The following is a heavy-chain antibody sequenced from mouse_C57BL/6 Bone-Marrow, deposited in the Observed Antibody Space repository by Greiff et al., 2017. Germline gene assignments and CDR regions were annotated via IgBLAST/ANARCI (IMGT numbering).Heavy chain of an antibody. D-gene: IGHD1-1*01. Sequence: VQLQQPGAELVKPGASVKLSCKASGYTFTSYWMHWVKQRPGRGLEWIGRIDPHSGGTKYNEKFKSKATLTVDKPSSTADMQLSSLTSEDSAVYYCARDNYGSSYAMYYWGQGTSVTGAS. CDR2: IDPHSGGT. V-gene: IGHV1-72*01. CDR1: GYTFTSYW. J-gene: IGHJ4*01. CDR3: ARDNYGSSYAMYY.